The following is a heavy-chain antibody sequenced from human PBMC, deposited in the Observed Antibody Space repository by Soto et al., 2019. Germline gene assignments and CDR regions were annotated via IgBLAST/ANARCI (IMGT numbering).Heavy chain of an antibody. D-gene: IGHD3-22*01. CDR2: IYYAGTT. Sequence: SETLSLTCNVSGGSITPNYWSWIRQPPGKGLEWIGYIYYAGTTSYNPSLKSRVTLSVDTSENQFSLKLTSVTAADTAVYYCARLGGYFQALDSWGQGTLVTVSS. V-gene: IGHV4-59*08. CDR3: ARLGGYFQALDS. J-gene: IGHJ4*02. CDR1: GGSITPNY.